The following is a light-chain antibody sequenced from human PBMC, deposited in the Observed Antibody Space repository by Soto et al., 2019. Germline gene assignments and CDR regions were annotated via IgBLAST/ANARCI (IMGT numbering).Light chain of an antibody. CDR3: SSYTSSSTPSYV. V-gene: IGLV2-14*01. Sequence: QPGAGPGCPGRWSTIPCTGTSSDAGGYNYVSWYQQHPGKAPKLMIYDVSNRPSGVSNRFSGSKSGNTASLTISGLQAEVEADYYCSSYTSSSTPSYVFGPGTKVTVL. CDR2: DVS. CDR1: SSDAGGYNY. J-gene: IGLJ1*01.